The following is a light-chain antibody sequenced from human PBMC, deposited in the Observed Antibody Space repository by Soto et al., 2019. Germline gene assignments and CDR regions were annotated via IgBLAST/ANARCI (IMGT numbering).Light chain of an antibody. CDR2: DAS. V-gene: IGKV1-5*01. CDR3: QQYNSYPFT. Sequence: IQMTQSPSTLPASVGDRVTITCRASQTISSWLAWYQQKPGKAPDLLIYDASRLAGGVPSRFSGSGSGTEFTLTISSLQPDDFATYYCQQYNSYPFTFGQGTRLEI. J-gene: IGKJ5*01. CDR1: QTISSW.